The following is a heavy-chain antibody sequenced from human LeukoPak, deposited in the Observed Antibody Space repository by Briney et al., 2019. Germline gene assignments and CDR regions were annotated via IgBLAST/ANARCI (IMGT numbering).Heavy chain of an antibody. J-gene: IGHJ5*02. CDR1: GFTFSSYS. D-gene: IGHD6-6*01. Sequence: GGPLRLSCAASGFTFSSYSMNGLRQAPGKGLEWVSYISSSSSTIYYPHSLKGRFNISRNNAKNSLYLQMNSLRAEDTAVYYCARYSSSFWFDPWGQGTLVTVSS. CDR3: ARYSSSFWFDP. CDR2: ISSSSSTI. V-gene: IGHV3-48*01.